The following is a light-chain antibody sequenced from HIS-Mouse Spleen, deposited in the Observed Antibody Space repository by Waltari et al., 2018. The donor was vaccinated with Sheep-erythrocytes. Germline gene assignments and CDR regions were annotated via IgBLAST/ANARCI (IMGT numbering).Light chain of an antibody. Sequence: SYELTQPPSVSVSPGQTASITCSGDKLGDKYACWYPQKPGQSPVLVIYQDSKRPSGIHERFSGSNSGNTATLPISGTQAMDEADYYCQAWDSSTAWVFGGGTKLTVL. V-gene: IGLV3-1*01. CDR2: QDS. CDR3: QAWDSSTAWV. J-gene: IGLJ3*02. CDR1: KLGDKY.